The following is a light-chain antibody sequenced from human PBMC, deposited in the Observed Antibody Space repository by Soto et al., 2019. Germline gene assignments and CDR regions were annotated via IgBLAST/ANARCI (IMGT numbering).Light chain of an antibody. CDR1: SSNIGSTA. J-gene: IGLJ2*01. CDR3: AAWDDRLSGRA. Sequence: QSVLTQPPSASGTPGQRVTISCSGSSSNIGSTAVNWYQQPPGTNPKLLIYGNNHRPSGGPDRFSCYKAGTPASLAISGRQSEEEADDYCAAWDDRLSGRAFGGGTKVTVL. V-gene: IGLV1-44*01. CDR2: GNN.